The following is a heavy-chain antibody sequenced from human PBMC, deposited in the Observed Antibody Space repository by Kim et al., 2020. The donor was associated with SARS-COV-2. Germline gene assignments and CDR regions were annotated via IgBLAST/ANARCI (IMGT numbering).Heavy chain of an antibody. CDR1: GGSISSYY. D-gene: IGHD2-21*02. V-gene: IGHV4-59*01. CDR2: IYYSGST. CDR3: ARVRDAAAYCGGDCYSGVYYFDY. J-gene: IGHJ4*02. Sequence: SETLSLTCTVSGGSISSYYWSWIRQPPGKGLEWIGYIYYSGSTNYNPSLKSRVTISVDTSKNQFSLKLSSVTAADTAVYYCARVRDAAAYCGGDCYSGVYYFDYWGQGTLVTVSS.